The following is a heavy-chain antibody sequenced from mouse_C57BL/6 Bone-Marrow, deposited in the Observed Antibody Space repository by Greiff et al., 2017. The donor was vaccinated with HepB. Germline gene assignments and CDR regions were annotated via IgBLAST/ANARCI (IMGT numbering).Heavy chain of an antibody. Sequence: QVQLQQPGAELVKPGASVKVSCKASGYTFTSYWMHWVKQRPGQGLEWIGRIHPSDSDTNYNQKFKGKATLTVDKSSSTAYMQLSSLTSEDSAVYYCAKGNYYYGSSPDAMDYWGQGTSVTVAS. CDR1: GYTFTSYW. D-gene: IGHD1-1*01. V-gene: IGHV1-74*01. CDR2: IHPSDSDT. J-gene: IGHJ4*01. CDR3: AKGNYYYGSSPDAMDY.